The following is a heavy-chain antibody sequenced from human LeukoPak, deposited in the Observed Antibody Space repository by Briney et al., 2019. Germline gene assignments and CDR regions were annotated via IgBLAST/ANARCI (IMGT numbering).Heavy chain of an antibody. J-gene: IGHJ4*02. Sequence: PGGSLRLSCAASGFTFNDYYMSWIRQAPGKGLEWVSYISSSGTTIYYADSVKGRFTISRDNAKNSLYLQMNSLRAEDTAVYYCARHKGTTPIIDYWGQGTLVTVSS. CDR2: ISSSGTTI. V-gene: IGHV3-11*04. CDR3: ARHKGTTPIIDY. D-gene: IGHD2/OR15-2a*01. CDR1: GFTFNDYY.